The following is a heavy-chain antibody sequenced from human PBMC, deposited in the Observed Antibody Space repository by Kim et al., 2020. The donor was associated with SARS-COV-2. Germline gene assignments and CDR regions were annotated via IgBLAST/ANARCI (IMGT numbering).Heavy chain of an antibody. CDR3: ARGGRGNVWY. J-gene: IGHJ4*02. Sequence: SETLSLTCAVYGGSFSGYYWSWIRQPPGKGLEWIGEINHSGSTNYNPSLKSRVTISVDTSKNQFSLKLSSVTAADTAVYYCARGGRGNVWYWGQGTLVTVSS. V-gene: IGHV4-34*01. CDR1: GGSFSGYY. CDR2: INHSGST. D-gene: IGHD2-21*01.